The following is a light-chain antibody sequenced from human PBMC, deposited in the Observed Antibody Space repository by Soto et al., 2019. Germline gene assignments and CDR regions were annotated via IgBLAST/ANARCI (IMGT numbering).Light chain of an antibody. CDR2: GAS. J-gene: IGKJ5*01. Sequence: EIVLTQSPGTLSLSPGERATLPCRASQSVSSSYLAWYQQKPGQAPRLLIYGASSRATGIPDRFSGSGSGTDFTLTISRLEPEDFAVYYCQQRSNWPPFTFGQGTRLE. V-gene: IGKV3D-20*02. CDR3: QQRSNWPPFT. CDR1: QSVSSSY.